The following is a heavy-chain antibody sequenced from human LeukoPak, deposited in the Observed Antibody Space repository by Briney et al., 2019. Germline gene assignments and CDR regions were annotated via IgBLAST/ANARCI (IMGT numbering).Heavy chain of an antibody. J-gene: IGHJ4*02. D-gene: IGHD2-15*01. Sequence: PGRSLRLSCAASGFTFSSYGMHWVRQAPGKGLEWVAYIKKTGSETYYVDSVKGRFTITRDNTRSSLFLQMYSLRAEDTAVYFCAREDGYCSGGNCYSYFDSWGQGTLVTVSS. CDR1: GFTFSSYG. CDR3: AREDGYCSGGNCYSYFDS. V-gene: IGHV3-7*01. CDR2: IKKTGSET.